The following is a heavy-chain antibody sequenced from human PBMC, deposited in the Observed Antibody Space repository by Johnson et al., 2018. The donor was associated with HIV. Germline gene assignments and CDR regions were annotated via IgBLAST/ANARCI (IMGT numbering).Heavy chain of an antibody. CDR3: ARDILEYSSSFPYAFDI. Sequence: QVQLVESGGGLVKPGGSLRLSCAASGFTFSSYAMHWVRQAPGKGLEWVAVISYDGSNKYYADSVKGRFTISRDNSKNTLYLQMNSLRAEDTAVYYCARDILEYSSSFPYAFDIWGQGTMVTVSS. V-gene: IGHV3-30*04. J-gene: IGHJ3*02. CDR2: ISYDGSNK. CDR1: GFTFSSYA. D-gene: IGHD6-6*01.